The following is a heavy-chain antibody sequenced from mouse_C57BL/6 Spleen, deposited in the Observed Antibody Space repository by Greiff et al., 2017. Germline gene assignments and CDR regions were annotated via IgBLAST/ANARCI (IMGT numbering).Heavy chain of an antibody. D-gene: IGHD2-5*01. Sequence: QVQLQQPGAELVKPGASVKLSCKASGYTFTSHWMHWVKQRPGQGLEWIGMIHPNSGSTNYNEKFKSKATLTVDKSSSTAYMQLSSLTSVESAVYYCAPYSNCFDYWGQGTTLTVSS. CDR2: IHPNSGST. CDR1: GYTFTSHW. J-gene: IGHJ2*01. V-gene: IGHV1-64*01. CDR3: APYSNCFDY.